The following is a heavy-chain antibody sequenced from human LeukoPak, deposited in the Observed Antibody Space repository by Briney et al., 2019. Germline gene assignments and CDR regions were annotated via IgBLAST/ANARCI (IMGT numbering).Heavy chain of an antibody. Sequence: ASVKVSCKASGYTFTSYAISWVRQAPGQGLEWMGWISVYNGNTSYAQKLQGRVTVTTDTSTSTAYMELRSLTSDDTAVYYCARVEEVRGGITSFDYWGQGTLVTVSS. V-gene: IGHV1-18*01. CDR2: ISVYNGNT. CDR1: GYTFTSYA. CDR3: ARVEEVRGGITSFDY. D-gene: IGHD3-10*01. J-gene: IGHJ4*02.